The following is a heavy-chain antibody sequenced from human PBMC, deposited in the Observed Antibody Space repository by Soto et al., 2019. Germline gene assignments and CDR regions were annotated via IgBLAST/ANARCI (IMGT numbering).Heavy chain of an antibody. V-gene: IGHV4-31*03. Sequence: QVQLQESGPGLVKPSQTLSLTCTVSGGSISSGGYYWSWIRQHPGKGLEWLGYIYYSGSTYYNPSLRSRFTISVDTSKNQFSLKLSSVTAADTAVYYCARTSYDSSGTAADPWGQGTLVTVSS. D-gene: IGHD3-22*01. CDR1: GGSISSGGYY. CDR2: IYYSGST. J-gene: IGHJ5*02. CDR3: ARTSYDSSGTAADP.